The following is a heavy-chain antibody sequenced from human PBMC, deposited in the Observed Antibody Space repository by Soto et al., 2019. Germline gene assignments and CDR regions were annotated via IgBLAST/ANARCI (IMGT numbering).Heavy chain of an antibody. CDR3: AKDRSHRYDFWSGYYWDY. CDR1: GFTFSSYA. V-gene: IGHV3-23*01. J-gene: IGHJ4*02. Sequence: PGGSLRLSCAASGFTFSSYAMSWVRQAPGKGLEWVSAISGSGGSTYYADSVKGRFTISRDNSKNTLYLQMNSLRAEDTAVYYCAKDRSHRYDFWSGYYWDYWGQGTLVTVSS. D-gene: IGHD3-3*01. CDR2: ISGSGGST.